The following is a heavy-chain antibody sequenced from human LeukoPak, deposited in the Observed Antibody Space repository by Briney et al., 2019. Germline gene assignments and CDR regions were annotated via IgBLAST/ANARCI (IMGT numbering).Heavy chain of an antibody. V-gene: IGHV4-61*02. Sequence: SETLSLTCTVSGGPISSSSYYWSWIRQPAGKGLEWIGRIYTSGSTNYNPSLKSRVTISVDTSKNQFSLKLSSVTAADTAVYYCARGVNTMVRGVIIPLYYMDVWGKGTTVTISS. J-gene: IGHJ6*03. D-gene: IGHD3-10*01. CDR1: GGPISSSSYY. CDR3: ARGVNTMVRGVIIPLYYMDV. CDR2: IYTSGST.